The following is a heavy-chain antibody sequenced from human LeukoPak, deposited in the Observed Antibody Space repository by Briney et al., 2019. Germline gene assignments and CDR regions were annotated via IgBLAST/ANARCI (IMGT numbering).Heavy chain of an antibody. Sequence: GGSLRLSCAASEFSVSSNYMSWVRQAPGKGLEWVSVTYAGGSTYYADSVKGRFTISRDNSKNTLYLEMNSLRAEDTAVYYCARDSGWWRFDFWGQGTLVTVSS. CDR3: ARDSGWWRFDF. D-gene: IGHD6-13*01. J-gene: IGHJ4*02. CDR1: EFSVSSNY. CDR2: TYAGGST. V-gene: IGHV3-53*01.